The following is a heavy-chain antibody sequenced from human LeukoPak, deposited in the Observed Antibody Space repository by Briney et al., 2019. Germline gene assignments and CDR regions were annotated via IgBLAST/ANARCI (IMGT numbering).Heavy chain of an antibody. CDR3: ARGADSSGYYSSWYFDL. Sequence: PSETLSLTCTVSGGSISSYYWIWIRQPPGKGLEWIGYIYYSGSTNYNPSLKSRVTISADTSKNQFSLKLSSVTAADTAVYYCARGADSSGYYSSWYFDLWGRGTLVTVSS. J-gene: IGHJ2*01. CDR1: GGSISSYY. D-gene: IGHD3-22*01. V-gene: IGHV4-59*01. CDR2: IYYSGST.